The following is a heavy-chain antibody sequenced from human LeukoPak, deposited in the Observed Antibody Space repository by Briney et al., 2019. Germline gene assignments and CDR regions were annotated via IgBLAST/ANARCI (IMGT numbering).Heavy chain of an antibody. V-gene: IGHV4-34*01. CDR3: ARGGPVVEPRYYYYYDMDV. J-gene: IGHJ6*02. Sequence: SETLSLTCAVYGGSFSGYYWSWIRQPPGKGLEWIGEINHSGSTNYNPSLKSRATISVDTSKNQFSLKLSSVTAADTAVYYCARGGPVVEPRYYYYYDMDVWGQGTTVTVSS. CDR2: INHSGST. CDR1: GGSFSGYY. D-gene: IGHD2-15*01.